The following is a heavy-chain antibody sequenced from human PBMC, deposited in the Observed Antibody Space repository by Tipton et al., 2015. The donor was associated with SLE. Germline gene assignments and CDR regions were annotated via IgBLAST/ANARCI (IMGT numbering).Heavy chain of an antibody. CDR3: TRGGFREPDYYYYGMDV. Sequence: TLSLTCTVSGGSISSGYYWGWIRQPPGKGLEWIGSIYRSGNTFYNPSLKSRVTISVDTSKNQFSLRLRSVTAADTAVYYCTRGGFREPDYYYYGMDVWGQGTTVTVSS. CDR1: GGSISSGYY. J-gene: IGHJ6*02. D-gene: IGHD1-14*01. CDR2: IYRSGNT. V-gene: IGHV4-38-2*02.